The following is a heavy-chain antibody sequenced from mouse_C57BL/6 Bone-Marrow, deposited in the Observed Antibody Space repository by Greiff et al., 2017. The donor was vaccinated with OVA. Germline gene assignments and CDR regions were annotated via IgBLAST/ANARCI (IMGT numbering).Heavy chain of an antibody. CDR1: GFTFSDYG. J-gene: IGHJ1*03. CDR3: ARDYYGSPRYFDV. CDR2: ISSGSSTI. Sequence: EVQGVESGGGLVKPGGSLKLSCAASGFTFSDYGMHWVRQAPEKGLEWVAYISSGSSTIYYADTVKGRFTISRDNAKNTLFLQMTSLRSEDTAMYYCARDYYGSPRYFDVWGTGTTVTVSS. V-gene: IGHV5-17*01. D-gene: IGHD1-1*01.